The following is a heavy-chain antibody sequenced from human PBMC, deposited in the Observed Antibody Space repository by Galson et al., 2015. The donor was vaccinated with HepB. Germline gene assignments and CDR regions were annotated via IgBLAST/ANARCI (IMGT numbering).Heavy chain of an antibody. J-gene: IGHJ3*02. CDR3: ARPGIAAAWGAFDI. D-gene: IGHD6-13*01. V-gene: IGHV4-59*08. CDR2: IYYSGST. CDR1: GGSISSYY. Sequence: ETLSLTCTVSGGSISSYYWSWIRQPPGKGLEWIGYIYYSGSTNYNPSLKSRVTISVDTSKNQFSLKLSSVTAADTAVYYCARPGIAAAWGAFDIWGQGTMVTVSS.